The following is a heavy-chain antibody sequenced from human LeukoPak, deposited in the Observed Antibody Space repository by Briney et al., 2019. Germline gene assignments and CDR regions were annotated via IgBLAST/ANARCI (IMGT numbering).Heavy chain of an antibody. J-gene: IGHJ4*02. CDR2: ISAYNGNT. CDR3: ARGYDYVWGSYRYYFDY. D-gene: IGHD3-16*02. CDR1: GYTFTSYG. Sequence: GASVKVCCKASGYTFTSYGISWVRQAPGQGVEWMGWISAYNGNTNYAQKLQGRVTMTTDTSTSTAYMELRSLRSDDTAVYYCARGYDYVWGSYRYYFDYWGQGTLVTVSS. V-gene: IGHV1-18*01.